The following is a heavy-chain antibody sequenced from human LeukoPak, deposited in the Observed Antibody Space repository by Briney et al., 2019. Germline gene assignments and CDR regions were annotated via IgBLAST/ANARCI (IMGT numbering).Heavy chain of an antibody. CDR1: GGSISSYY. J-gene: IGHJ4*02. Sequence: PSETLSLTCTVSGGSISSYYWSWIRQPPGKGLEWIGYIYYSGSTYYNPSLKSRVTISVDTSKNQFSLKLSSVTAADTAVYYCARDLLLDYWGQGTLVTVSS. CDR3: ARDLLLDY. CDR2: IYYSGST. V-gene: IGHV4-59*12.